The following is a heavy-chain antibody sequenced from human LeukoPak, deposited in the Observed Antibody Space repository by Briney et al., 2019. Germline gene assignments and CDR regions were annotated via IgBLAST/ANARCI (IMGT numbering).Heavy chain of an antibody. D-gene: IGHD2-2*01. CDR3: ARDRRVPAKPYYYYYMDV. J-gene: IGHJ6*03. Sequence: PSETLSLTCTVSGGSISSSSYYWGWIRQPPGKGLEWIGSIYYSGSTYYNPSLKSRVTISVDTSKNQFSLKLSSVTAADTAVYYCARDRRVPAKPYYYYYMDVWGKGTTVTISS. CDR2: IYYSGST. V-gene: IGHV4-39*02. CDR1: GGSISSSSYY.